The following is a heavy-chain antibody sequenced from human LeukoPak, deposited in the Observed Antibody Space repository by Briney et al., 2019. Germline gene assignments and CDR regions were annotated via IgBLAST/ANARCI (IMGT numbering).Heavy chain of an antibody. CDR1: GYSISSGYY. CDR2: IYHSGSS. V-gene: IGHV4-38-2*02. CDR3: ARGGIASRPSCWFDP. J-gene: IGHJ5*02. D-gene: IGHD6-6*01. Sequence: PSETLSLTCTVSGYSISSGYYWGWIRPPPGKGLEWIGSIYHSGSSYYNPSLKSRVTISVDTSKNQFSLKLSSVTAADTAVYYCARGGIASRPSCWFDPWGQGTQVTVSS.